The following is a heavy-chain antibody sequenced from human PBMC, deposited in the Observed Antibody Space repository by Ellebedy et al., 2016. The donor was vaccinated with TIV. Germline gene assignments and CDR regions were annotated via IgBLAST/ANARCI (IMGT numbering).Heavy chain of an antibody. CDR3: ARDIAARRGGMDV. CDR1: GGTFSSYA. Sequence: SVKVSXXASGGTFSSYAISWVRQAPGQGLEWMGGIIPIFGTANYAQKFQGRVTITADESTSTAYMELSSLRSEDTAVYYCARDIAARRGGMDVWGQGTTVTVSS. J-gene: IGHJ6*02. V-gene: IGHV1-69*13. D-gene: IGHD6-6*01. CDR2: IIPIFGTA.